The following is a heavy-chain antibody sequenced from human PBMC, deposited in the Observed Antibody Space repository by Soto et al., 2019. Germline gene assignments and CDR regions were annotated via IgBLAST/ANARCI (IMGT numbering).Heavy chain of an antibody. CDR2: IWYDGSNK. V-gene: IGHV3-33*01. Sequence: QVQLVESVGGVVQPGRSLRLSCAASGFTFSSYGMHWVRQAPGKGLEWVAVIWYDGSNKYYADSVKGRFTISRDNSKNTLYLQMNSLRAEDTAVYYCARDSRPYSSSSYYGMDVWGQGTTVTVSS. CDR1: GFTFSSYG. CDR3: ARDSRPYSSSSYYGMDV. D-gene: IGHD6-6*01. J-gene: IGHJ6*02.